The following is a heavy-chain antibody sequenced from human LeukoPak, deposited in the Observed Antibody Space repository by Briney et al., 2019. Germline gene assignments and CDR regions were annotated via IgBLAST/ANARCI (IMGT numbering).Heavy chain of an antibody. V-gene: IGHV4-59*08. J-gene: IGHJ5*02. D-gene: IGHD6-19*01. CDR3: ASAHGSGWRRYKNWFDP. CDR1: GGSISSYY. Sequence: SETLSLTCTVSGGSISSYYWGWIRQPPGKGLEWIGYIYYSGSTNYNPSLKSRVTISLDTSKNQFPLKLSSVTAADTAVYYCASAHGSGWRRYKNWFDPWGQGTLVTVSS. CDR2: IYYSGST.